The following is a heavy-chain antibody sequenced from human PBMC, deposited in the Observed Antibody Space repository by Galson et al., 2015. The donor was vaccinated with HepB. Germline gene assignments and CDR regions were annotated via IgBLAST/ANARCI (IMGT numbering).Heavy chain of an antibody. Sequence: SLRLSCAAPGFTFSKLWLNWIRQAPGKGLEWVGRIKNKTAGGTQEYAAPVRGRFTISRDDSKNTLYLQMNILKTDDAGVYYCAASQGAAAYWGRGTLVTVSS. D-gene: IGHD1-26*01. J-gene: IGHJ4*02. CDR1: GFTFSKLW. V-gene: IGHV3-15*01. CDR3: AASQGAAAY. CDR2: IKNKTAGGTQ.